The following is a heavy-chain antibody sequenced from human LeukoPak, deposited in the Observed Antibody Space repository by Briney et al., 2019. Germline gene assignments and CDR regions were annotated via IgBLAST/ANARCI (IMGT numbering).Heavy chain of an antibody. CDR2: ISSSGSTI. CDR1: GFTFSSYE. D-gene: IGHD3-10*01. CDR3: ASYGSGSYYNYYFDY. V-gene: IGHV3-48*03. J-gene: IGHJ4*02. Sequence: PGGSLRLSCAASGFTFSSYEMNWVRQAPGKGLEWVSYISSSGSTIYYADSVKGRFTISRDNAKNSLYQQMNSLRAEDTAVYYCASYGSGSYYNYYFDYWGQGTLVTVSS.